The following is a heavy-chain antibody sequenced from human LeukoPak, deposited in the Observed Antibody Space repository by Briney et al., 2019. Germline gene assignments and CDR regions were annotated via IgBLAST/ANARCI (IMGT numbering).Heavy chain of an antibody. CDR1: GYRFTGCY. Sequence: ASVKVSCKASGYRFTGCYMHWVRQAPGQGLEWMGWINPNSGVTNYAQKFQGRVTMTRDTSISTAYMELSRLTSDDTAVYYCARCSTSYYEFGYWGQGTLVTVSS. CDR2: INPNSGVT. J-gene: IGHJ4*02. V-gene: IGHV1-2*02. D-gene: IGHD2-2*01. CDR3: ARCSTSYYEFGY.